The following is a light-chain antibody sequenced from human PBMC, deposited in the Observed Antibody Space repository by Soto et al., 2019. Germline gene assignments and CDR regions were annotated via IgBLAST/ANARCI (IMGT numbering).Light chain of an antibody. CDR3: QQYVSSPWA. J-gene: IGKJ1*01. CDR2: GAS. CDR1: QSVSSNY. Sequence: ESRLSLSLGTLSLYPGERATLSCRASQSVSSNYLAWYQQKPGQAPRLLIYGASSRATGIPDRFSGSGSGTDFTLTISRLEPEDFAVYYCQQYVSSPWAFGQRTKV. V-gene: IGKV3-20*01.